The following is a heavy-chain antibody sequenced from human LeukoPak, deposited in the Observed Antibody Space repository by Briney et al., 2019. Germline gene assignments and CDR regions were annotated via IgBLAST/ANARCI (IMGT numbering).Heavy chain of an antibody. CDR1: GFTFGSYA. CDR3: AKGLRGYYYDAFDV. V-gene: IGHV3-23*01. Sequence: GGSLRLSCAASGFTFGSYAMSWVRQAPGEGREWVSVISGSGDSTYYADSVKGRFTISRDNYKNTLYLQMNGLRADDTAVYYCAKGLRGYYYDAFDVWGQGTMVTVFS. J-gene: IGHJ3*01. D-gene: IGHD2/OR15-2a*01. CDR2: ISGSGDST.